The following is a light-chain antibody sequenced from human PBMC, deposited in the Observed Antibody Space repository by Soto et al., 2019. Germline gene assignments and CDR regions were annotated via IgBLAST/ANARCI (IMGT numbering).Light chain of an antibody. CDR3: QQYNNWPPTRT. J-gene: IGKJ1*01. Sequence: EIVMTQSPATLSVSPGERATLSCRASQSVSSNLAWYQQKPGQAPRLLIYGASTRATGIPARFSGSGSGTEFALTISSLQSEDFSFYYCQQYNNWPPTRTFCQGTNLDIK. CDR2: GAS. V-gene: IGKV3-15*01. CDR1: QSVSSN.